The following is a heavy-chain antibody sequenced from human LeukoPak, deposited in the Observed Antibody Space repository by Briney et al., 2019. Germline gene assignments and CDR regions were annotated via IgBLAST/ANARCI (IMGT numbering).Heavy chain of an antibody. D-gene: IGHD1-26*01. CDR2: ITPSGGST. Sequence: ASVKVSCKASGNTLTSYDINWVRQATGQGLEWLGLITPSGGSTWYAQKFQGRVTMTRDMSTSTDYMELSSLRSEDTAVYYCARDNSVGDYAWWFDPWGQGTLVTVSS. CDR3: ARDNSVGDYAWWFDP. CDR1: GNTLTSYD. J-gene: IGHJ5*02. V-gene: IGHV1-46*01.